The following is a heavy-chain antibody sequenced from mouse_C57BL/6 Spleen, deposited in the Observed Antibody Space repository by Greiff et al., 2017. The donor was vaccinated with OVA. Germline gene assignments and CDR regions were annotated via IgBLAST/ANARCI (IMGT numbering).Heavy chain of an antibody. D-gene: IGHD1-1*01. CDR3: ARRSYGNGAMDY. J-gene: IGHJ4*01. V-gene: IGHV5-17*01. CDR2: ISSGSSTI. Sequence: EVKLMESGGGLVKPGGSLKLSCAASGFTFSDYGMHWVRQAPEKGLEWVAYISSGSSTIYYADTVKGRFTISRDNAKNTLFLQMTSLRSEDTAMYYCARRSYGNGAMDYWGQGTSVTVSS. CDR1: GFTFSDYG.